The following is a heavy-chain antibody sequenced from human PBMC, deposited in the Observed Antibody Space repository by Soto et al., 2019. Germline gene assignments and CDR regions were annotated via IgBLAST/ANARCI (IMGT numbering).Heavy chain of an antibody. J-gene: IGHJ3*02. D-gene: IGHD2-2*01. Sequence: GGSLRLSCAASGFTFSDYYMSWIRQAPGKGLEWVSYISTSGSTIYYADSVKGRFTISRDNAKNSLYLQMNSLRAEDTAVYYCANSLGYCSSTSCYSLRAFDIRGQRTMVTVSS. CDR1: GFTFSDYY. CDR3: ANSLGYCSSTSCYSLRAFDI. V-gene: IGHV3-11*01. CDR2: ISTSGSTI.